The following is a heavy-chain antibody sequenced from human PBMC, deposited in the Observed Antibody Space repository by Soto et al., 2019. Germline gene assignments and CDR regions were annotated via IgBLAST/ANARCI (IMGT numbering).Heavy chain of an antibody. V-gene: IGHV2-5*01. CDR1: GFSPSTSGVG. D-gene: IGHD2-15*01. CDR2: IYRNNDK. CDR3: ALRGYCSGDSCYSA. J-gene: IGHJ5*02. Sequence: QITLKESGPTLVKSTQTLTLTCTFSGFSPSTSGVGVGWMRQPPGKALEWLAIIYRNNDKRYCPSQKSRLTITEDTSKHHVVLTMTNIDPVDTATYYSALRGYCSGDSCYSAWGQGILVTVSS.